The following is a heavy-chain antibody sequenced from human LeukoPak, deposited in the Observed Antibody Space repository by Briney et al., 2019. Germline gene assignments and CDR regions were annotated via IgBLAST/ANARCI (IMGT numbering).Heavy chain of an antibody. D-gene: IGHD5-24*01. J-gene: IGHJ4*02. V-gene: IGHV3-48*01. CDR1: GFTVSSYS. CDR3: ARVLRDGYNSYYFDY. CDR2: ISRTTSPI. Sequence: PGGSLRLSCAASGFTVSSYSMNWVRQAPGKGPEWLSYISRTTSPIYYADSVKGRFTISRDNAKNSLYLQMNSLRAEDTAVYYCARVLRDGYNSYYFDYWGQGTLVTVSS.